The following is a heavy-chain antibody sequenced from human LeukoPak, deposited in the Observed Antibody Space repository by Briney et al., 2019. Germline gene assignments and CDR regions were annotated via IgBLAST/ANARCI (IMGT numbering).Heavy chain of an antibody. Sequence: PGGSLRLSCAASGFTFSSDWMSWVRQAPGKGLEWVADINEDGSEKYYVDSVKGRFTISRDNAKNSLYLQMNSLRAEDTAVYYCARDDCSSISCYHNWFDPWGQGTLVTVSS. D-gene: IGHD2-2*01. CDR3: ARDDCSSISCYHNWFDP. CDR1: GFTFSSDW. J-gene: IGHJ5*02. CDR2: INEDGSEK. V-gene: IGHV3-7*01.